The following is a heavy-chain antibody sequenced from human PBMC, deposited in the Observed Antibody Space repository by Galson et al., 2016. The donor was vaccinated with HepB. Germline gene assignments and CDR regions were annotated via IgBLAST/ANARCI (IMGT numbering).Heavy chain of an antibody. D-gene: IGHD3-3*01. Sequence: SLRLSCAASGFTFSYYAMNWVRQAPGKGLEWVSVISGSGGSTYYADSVKGRFTISRDNSKNTLYLQMNSLRAEDTAVYYCAKGGEWLLYFDYWGQGTLVTVSS. V-gene: IGHV3-23*01. J-gene: IGHJ4*02. CDR2: ISGSGGST. CDR3: AKGGEWLLYFDY. CDR1: GFTFSYYA.